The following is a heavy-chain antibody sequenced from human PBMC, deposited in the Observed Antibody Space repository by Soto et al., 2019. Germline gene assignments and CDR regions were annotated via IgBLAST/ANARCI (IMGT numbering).Heavy chain of an antibody. CDR1: GFTFSAYA. J-gene: IGHJ4*02. Sequence: QVQLVESGGGVVQPGRSLRLSCAASGFTFSAYASHWVRQAPGKGLEWVAVISYDGSNKYYADSVQGRFTISRDNSKNTLYLEMNSLRGEDTAVYYCARRSGADFDYWGQGTLVSVSS. D-gene: IGHD1-1*01. CDR3: ARRSGADFDY. CDR2: ISYDGSNK. V-gene: IGHV3-30-3*01.